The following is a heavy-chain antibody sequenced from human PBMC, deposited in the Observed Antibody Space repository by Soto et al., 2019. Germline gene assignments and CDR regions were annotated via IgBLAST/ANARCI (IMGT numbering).Heavy chain of an antibody. CDR2: IDWDDDK. D-gene: IGHD6-13*01. CDR1: GFSLSTSGMC. J-gene: IGHJ4*02. V-gene: IGHV2-70*01. CDR3: ARIPGIAAAFDY. Sequence: SGPALVNPTQTLTLTCTVSGFSLSTSGMCVSWIRQPPGKALEWLALIDWDDDKYYSTSLKTRLTISKDTSKNQVVLTMTNMDPVDTATYYCARIPGIAAAFDYWGQGTLVTVSS.